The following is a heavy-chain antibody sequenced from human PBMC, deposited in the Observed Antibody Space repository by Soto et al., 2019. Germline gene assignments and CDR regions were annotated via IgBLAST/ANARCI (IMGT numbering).Heavy chain of an antibody. CDR3: ASGIQLWLRRINNGYSG. Sequence: QVQLVQSGAEVKKPESSVKVSCKAPGGTFSTYAISWVRQAPGQGLEWMGGIIPMFGTANYAQRFQDRVTITADESTYTVYMELGSLRSEDTAVYFCASGIQLWLRRINNGYSGWGQGTLVTVSS. CDR2: IIPMFGTA. J-gene: IGHJ1*01. V-gene: IGHV1-69*12. CDR1: GGTFSTYA. D-gene: IGHD5-18*01.